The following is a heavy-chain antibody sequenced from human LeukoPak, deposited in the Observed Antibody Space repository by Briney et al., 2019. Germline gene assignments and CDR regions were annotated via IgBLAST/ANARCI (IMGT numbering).Heavy chain of an antibody. CDR1: GYTFTGYY. CDR2: INPNSGGT. J-gene: IGHJ4*02. CDR3: ARGSTIFGVVGFDY. Sequence: ASVNVSCKASGYTFTGYYMHWVRQAPGQGLEWMGWINPNSGGTNYAQKFQGRVTMTRDTSISTAYMELSRLRSDDTAVYYCARGSTIFGVVGFDYWGQGTLVTVSS. D-gene: IGHD3-3*01. V-gene: IGHV1-2*02.